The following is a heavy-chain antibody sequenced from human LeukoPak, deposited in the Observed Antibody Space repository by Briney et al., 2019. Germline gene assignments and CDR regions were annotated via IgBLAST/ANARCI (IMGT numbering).Heavy chain of an antibody. CDR3: TRARWEYHSDY. V-gene: IGHV3-74*01. Sequence: GGSLRLSCAASGFTVSYTWMHWVRQAPGKGLVWVSRISADGNRMNYADPVKGRFTVSRDNAKNTLYLEMNSLRAEDTAVYYCTRARWEYHSDYWGQGDLVTVSS. J-gene: IGHJ4*02. D-gene: IGHD1-26*01. CDR1: GFTVSYTW. CDR2: ISADGNRM.